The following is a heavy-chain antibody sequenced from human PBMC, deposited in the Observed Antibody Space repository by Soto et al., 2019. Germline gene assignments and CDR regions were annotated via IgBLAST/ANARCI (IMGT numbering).Heavy chain of an antibody. CDR2: ISGSGGSA. CDR3: AKDPYSGVLVPVAIGFDP. J-gene: IGHJ5*02. CDR1: GFTFSDYA. Sequence: GGSLRLSCAASGFTFSDYAMTWVRQGPGKGLEWVSAISGSGGSAYYADSVKGRFTISRDNSKNTLYLQMNSLRADDSGVYYCAKDPYSGVLVPVAIGFDPWGPGTLVTVSS. D-gene: IGHD2-2*01. V-gene: IGHV3-23*01.